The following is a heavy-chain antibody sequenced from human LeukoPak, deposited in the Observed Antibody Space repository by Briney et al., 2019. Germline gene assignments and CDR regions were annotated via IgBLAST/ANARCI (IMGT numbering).Heavy chain of an antibody. CDR3: ASISSGYYLDYFDY. V-gene: IGHV1-69*01. J-gene: IGHJ4*02. CDR1: GGTFISYA. D-gene: IGHD3-22*01. CDR2: IIPIFGTA. Sequence: ASVKVSCKASGGTFISYAISWVRQAPGQGLEWMGGIIPIFGTANYAQKFQGRVTITADESTSTAYMELSSLRSEDTAVYYCASISSGYYLDYFDYWGQGTLVTVSS.